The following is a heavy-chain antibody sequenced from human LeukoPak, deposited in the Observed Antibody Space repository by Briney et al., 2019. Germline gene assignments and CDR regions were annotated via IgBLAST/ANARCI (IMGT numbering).Heavy chain of an antibody. CDR2: ITWNSDNI. CDR3: AKGGGGRLIYYYYMDV. J-gene: IGHJ6*03. CDR1: GFTFDDYA. D-gene: IGHD3-16*01. V-gene: IGHV3-9*03. Sequence: PGRSLRLSCAASGFTFDDYAMHWVRQAPGKGLEWVSGITWNSDNIEYADSVKGRFTISRDNAKNSLYLQMNSLRGEDMALYYCAKGGGGRLIYYYYMDVWGKGTTVTVSS.